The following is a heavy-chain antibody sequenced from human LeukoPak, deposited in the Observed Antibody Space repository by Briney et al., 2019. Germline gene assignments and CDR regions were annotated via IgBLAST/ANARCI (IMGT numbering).Heavy chain of an antibody. V-gene: IGHV3-7*01. D-gene: IGHD1/OR15-1a*01. Sequence: GGSLRLSCAASGFTFRTYWMDWVRQAPGKGLEWVANIKQDGSVKNYTDSVKGRFTIPRDNTKNSLYLEMNSLRGEDTAVYYCARNFGSQQFDYWGQGTMVTDSS. J-gene: IGHJ4*02. CDR1: GFTFRTYW. CDR2: IKQDGSVK. CDR3: ARNFGSQQFDY.